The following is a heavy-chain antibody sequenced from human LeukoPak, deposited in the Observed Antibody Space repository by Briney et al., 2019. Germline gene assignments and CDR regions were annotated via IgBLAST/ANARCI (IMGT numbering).Heavy chain of an antibody. Sequence: ASVKVSCKASGYTFTSYGISWVRQAPGQGLEWMGWISAYNGNTNYAQKLQGRVTMTTDTSTSTAYMELRSLRSDDTAVYYCARGRYCSSTSCYQAAFDPWGQGTLVVVSS. J-gene: IGHJ5*02. CDR2: ISAYNGNT. CDR1: GYTFTSYG. D-gene: IGHD2-2*01. CDR3: ARGRYCSSTSCYQAAFDP. V-gene: IGHV1-18*01.